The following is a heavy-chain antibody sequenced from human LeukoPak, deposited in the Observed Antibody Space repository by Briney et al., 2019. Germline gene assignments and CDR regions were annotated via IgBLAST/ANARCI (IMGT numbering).Heavy chain of an antibody. CDR2: IYHSGST. Sequence: SETLSLTCTVSGYSISSGYYWGWIPQPPGKGLEWIGSIYHSGSTYYNPSLKSRVTISLDTSKSQFSLRLSSVTAADADVYYCARAGYSYGTGYYFGYWGQGTLVTVS. V-gene: IGHV4-38-2*02. J-gene: IGHJ4*02. CDR1: GYSISSGYY. D-gene: IGHD5-18*01. CDR3: ARAGYSYGTGYYFGY.